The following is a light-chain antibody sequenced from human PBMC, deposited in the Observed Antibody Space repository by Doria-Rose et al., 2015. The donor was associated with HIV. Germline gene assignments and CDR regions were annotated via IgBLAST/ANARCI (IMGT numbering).Light chain of an antibody. CDR3: HQYGTSWT. V-gene: IGKV3-20*01. J-gene: IGKJ1*01. Sequence: LTQFPGTLSLSPGERATLSCRASQSFSSTYLAWYQQKPGQAPSLLIYDGSTRATGIPDRFSASGSGTDSTLTINRLEPEDFALYYCHQYGTSWTFGQGTKVEI. CDR1: QSFSSTY. CDR2: DGS.